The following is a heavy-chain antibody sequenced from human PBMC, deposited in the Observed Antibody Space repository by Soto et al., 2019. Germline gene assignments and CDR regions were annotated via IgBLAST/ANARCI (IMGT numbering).Heavy chain of an antibody. CDR3: ARSLSSSSGYFDP. V-gene: IGHV4-30-4*01. CDR1: GDFIGSGDYY. J-gene: IGHJ5*02. D-gene: IGHD6-6*01. Sequence: QVHLQESGPGLLKPSQTLSLTCDVSGDFIGSGDYYWTWIRQPPGKGLEYIGYIYKTGNTYYNPSLKSRPSISLDTSKSQFFLRLTSVTAADTAMYYCARSLSSSSGYFDPWGQGTLVTVSS. CDR2: IYKTGNT.